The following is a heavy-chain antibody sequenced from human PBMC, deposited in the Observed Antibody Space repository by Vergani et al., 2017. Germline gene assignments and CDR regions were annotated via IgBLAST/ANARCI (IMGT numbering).Heavy chain of an antibody. J-gene: IGHJ4*02. D-gene: IGHD1-26*01. CDR2: ISYDGSNK. V-gene: IGHV3-30*04. Sequence: QVQLVESGGGVVQPGRSLRLSCAASGFTFSSYAMHWVRQAPGKGLEWVAVISYDGSNKYYADSVKGRFNISRDNSKNTLYLQMNSLRAEDTAVYYCAKDRRVGDHFDYWGQGTLVTVSS. CDR3: AKDRRVGDHFDY. CDR1: GFTFSSYA.